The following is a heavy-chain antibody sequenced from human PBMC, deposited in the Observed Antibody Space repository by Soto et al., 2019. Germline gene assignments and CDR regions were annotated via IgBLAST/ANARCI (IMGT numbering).Heavy chain of an antibody. J-gene: IGHJ2*01. D-gene: IGHD3-16*01. Sequence: GGSLRLSCVASGFIFSDYAMTWIRQAPGKGLEWVATISASGGNIEYTDSLKGRFTISRDNSKKTVYLQINGLTADDTAVHYCAKVAGGLGYFDLWGRGTLVTVSS. V-gene: IGHV3-23*01. CDR1: GFIFSDYA. CDR2: ISASGGNI. CDR3: AKVAGGLGYFDL.